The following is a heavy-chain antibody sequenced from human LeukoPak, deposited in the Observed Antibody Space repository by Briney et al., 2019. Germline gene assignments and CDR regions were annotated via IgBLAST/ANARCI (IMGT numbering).Heavy chain of an antibody. Sequence: PGGSLRLSCAASGFTFSSYAMHWVRQAPGEGLEWVAVISYDGSNKYYADSVKGRFTISRDNSKNTLYLQMNSLRAEDTAVYYCARGDLNYYDSSGIDYWGQGTLVTVSS. CDR2: ISYDGSNK. CDR3: ARGDLNYYDSSGIDY. J-gene: IGHJ4*02. V-gene: IGHV3-30*04. D-gene: IGHD3-22*01. CDR1: GFTFSSYA.